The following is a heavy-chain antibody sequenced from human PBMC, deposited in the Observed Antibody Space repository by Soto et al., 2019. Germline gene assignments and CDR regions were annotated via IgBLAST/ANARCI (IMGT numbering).Heavy chain of an antibody. V-gene: IGHV4-30-4*01. J-gene: IGHJ6*02. D-gene: IGHD6-13*01. CDR2: IYYSGST. Sequence: SETLSLTCTVSGGSISSYYWSWIRQPPGKGLEWIGYIYYSGSTYYNPSLKSRVTISVDTSKNQFSLKLSSVTAADTAVYYCARSLAAADYYYGMDVWGQGTTVTVSS. CDR3: ARSLAAADYYYGMDV. CDR1: GGSISSYY.